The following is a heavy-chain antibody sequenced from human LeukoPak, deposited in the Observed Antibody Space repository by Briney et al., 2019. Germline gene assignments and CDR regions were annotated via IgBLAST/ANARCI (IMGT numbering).Heavy chain of an antibody. CDR2: IHPDGSEK. CDR1: EFTFSNQW. V-gene: IGHV3-7*01. CDR3: ASERPSSSWYDF. D-gene: IGHD6-13*01. Sequence: PGGSLRLSCAASEFTFSNQWMTWVRQAPGKGLEWVANIHPDGSEKYYVGSVRGRFTISRDNARNLLYLQMNSLRSEDTAVYYCASERPSSSWYDFWGQGILVTVSS. J-gene: IGHJ5*01.